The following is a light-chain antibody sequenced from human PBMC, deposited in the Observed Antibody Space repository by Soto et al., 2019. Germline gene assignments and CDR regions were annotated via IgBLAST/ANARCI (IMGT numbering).Light chain of an antibody. J-gene: IGKJ3*01. CDR2: DAS. V-gene: IGKV3-11*02. CDR1: QSVSSY. Sequence: EIVLTQSPATLSLSPGERATLSCRASQSVSSYLAWYQQKPGQAPRLLIYDASNRATGIPARFSGSGSGRDFTLTISSLEPEDFAVYYCQQRSNWPPGTFGPGTKVDIK. CDR3: QQRSNWPPGT.